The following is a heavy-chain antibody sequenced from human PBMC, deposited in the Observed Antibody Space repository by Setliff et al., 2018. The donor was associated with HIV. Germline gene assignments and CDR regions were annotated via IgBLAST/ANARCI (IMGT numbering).Heavy chain of an antibody. CDR2: IYHTGST. CDR3: ARGTGAKSAEAFDI. Sequence: SETLSLTCTVSGGSINSTSYYWGWIRQPPGNGLEWIGSIYHTGSTNYNPSLKSRVTISIDTSKNQFDLTVSSVTAADTAVYYWARGTGAKSAEAFDIWGRGTVVTVSS. J-gene: IGHJ3*02. V-gene: IGHV4-39*06. D-gene: IGHD2-15*01. CDR1: GGSINSTSYY.